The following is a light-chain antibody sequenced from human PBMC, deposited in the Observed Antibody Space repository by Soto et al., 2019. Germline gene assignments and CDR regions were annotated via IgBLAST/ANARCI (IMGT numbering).Light chain of an antibody. CDR1: QSVGSF. Sequence: EIVLTQAPATLSLSPGERATLSCRASQSVGSFLAWYQQKSGQSPRLLIYDASNRATGIPARFSGSGSGTDFTLTISILDPEDFAVYYCQHRSNWLGTFGPCTKVDIK. CDR2: DAS. J-gene: IGKJ3*01. V-gene: IGKV3-11*01. CDR3: QHRSNWLGT.